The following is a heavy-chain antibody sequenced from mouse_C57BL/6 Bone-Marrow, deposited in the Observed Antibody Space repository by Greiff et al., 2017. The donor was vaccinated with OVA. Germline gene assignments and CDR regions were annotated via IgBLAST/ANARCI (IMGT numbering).Heavy chain of an antibody. V-gene: IGHV1-54*01. CDR1: GYAFTNYL. CDR2: INPGSGGT. CDR3: SRSLAY. J-gene: IGHJ3*01. Sequence: QVQLQQSGAELVRPGTSVKVSCKASGYAFTNYLIEWVKQRPGQGLEWIGVINPGSGGTNYNEKFKGKATLTAAKSSSTAYMQLSSLTSEDSAVYFCSRSLAYWGQGTLVTVSA.